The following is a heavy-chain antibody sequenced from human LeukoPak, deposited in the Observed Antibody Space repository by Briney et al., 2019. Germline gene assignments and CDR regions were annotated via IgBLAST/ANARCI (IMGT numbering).Heavy chain of an antibody. CDR3: ARVTETRTDAFDI. D-gene: IGHD1-14*01. CDR1: GFTVSSNH. V-gene: IGHV3-53*01. J-gene: IGHJ3*02. Sequence: GGSLRLSCAASGFTVSSNHMSWVRQAPGKGLEWVSVIYSGGSTYYADSVKGRFTISRDNSKNTLYLQMNSLRAEDTAVYYCARVTETRTDAFDIWGQGTMVTVSS. CDR2: IYSGGST.